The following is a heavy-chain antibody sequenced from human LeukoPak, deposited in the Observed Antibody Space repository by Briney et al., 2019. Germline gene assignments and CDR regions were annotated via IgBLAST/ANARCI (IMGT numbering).Heavy chain of an antibody. D-gene: IGHD6-19*01. Sequence: GASVKVSCKASGYSFSAYYMHWVRQAPGQGLEWMGWINPNSGDTNYAQKFQGRVTMTRDTSISTAYMELSRLRSDDTAVYYCADIAVAGDFDYWGQGTLVTVSS. V-gene: IGHV1-2*02. CDR3: ADIAVAGDFDY. J-gene: IGHJ4*02. CDR1: GYSFSAYY. CDR2: INPNSGDT.